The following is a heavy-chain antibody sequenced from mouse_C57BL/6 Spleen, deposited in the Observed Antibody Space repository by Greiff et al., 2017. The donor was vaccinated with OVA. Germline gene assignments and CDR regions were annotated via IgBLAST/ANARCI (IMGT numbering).Heavy chain of an antibody. J-gene: IGHJ3*01. Sequence: QVQLKQSGAELVRPGASVKLSCKASGYTFTDYYINWVKQRPGQGLEWIARIYPGSGNTYYNEKFKGKATLTAEKSSSTAYMQLSSLTSEDSAVYFCARSGYGNPAWFAYWGQGTLVTVSA. CDR2: IYPGSGNT. CDR3: ARSGYGNPAWFAY. CDR1: GYTFTDYY. V-gene: IGHV1-76*01. D-gene: IGHD2-1*01.